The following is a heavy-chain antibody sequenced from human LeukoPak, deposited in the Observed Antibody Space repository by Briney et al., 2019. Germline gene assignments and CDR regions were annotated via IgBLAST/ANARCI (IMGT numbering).Heavy chain of an antibody. CDR1: GGSISSSNFY. J-gene: IGHJ5*02. Sequence: PSETLSLTCTVSGGSISSSNFYWGWIRQPPGKGLEWIGSIYYSGSTYYNPSLKSRVTISVDTSKNQFSLKLSSVTAADTAVYYCARGTMIVVENLTDNWFDPWGQGTLVTVSS. V-gene: IGHV4-39*07. CDR2: IYYSGST. D-gene: IGHD3-22*01. CDR3: ARGTMIVVENLTDNWFDP.